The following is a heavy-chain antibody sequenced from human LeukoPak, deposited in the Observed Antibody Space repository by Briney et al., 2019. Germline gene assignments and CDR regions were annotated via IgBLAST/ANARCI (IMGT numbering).Heavy chain of an antibody. CDR1: GGSFSGYY. CDR3: ARGPHSSGGNYGMDV. D-gene: IGHD6-19*01. V-gene: IGHV4-34*01. CDR2: INHSGST. J-gene: IGHJ6*02. Sequence: PSETLPLTCAVYGGSFSGYYWSWIRQPPEKGLEWIGEINHSGSTNYNPSLKSRVTISVDTSKNQFSLKLSSVTAADTAVYYCARGPHSSGGNYGMDVWGQGTTVTVSS.